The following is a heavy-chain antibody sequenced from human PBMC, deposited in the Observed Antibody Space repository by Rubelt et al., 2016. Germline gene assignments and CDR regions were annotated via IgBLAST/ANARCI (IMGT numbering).Heavy chain of an antibody. CDR2: ITISGGST. J-gene: IGHJ6*02. Sequence: GGSLRLSCAASGFTFSNYAMSWVRQAPGKGLEWVSTITISGGSTDYADSVKGRFTISRDNSKNTLYLQLNSLRAEDTAVYYCAMTTVNYYYHGMDVWGQGTTVTVSS. CDR1: GFTFSNYA. D-gene: IGHD4-17*01. V-gene: IGHV3-23*01. CDR3: AMTTVNYYYHGMDV.